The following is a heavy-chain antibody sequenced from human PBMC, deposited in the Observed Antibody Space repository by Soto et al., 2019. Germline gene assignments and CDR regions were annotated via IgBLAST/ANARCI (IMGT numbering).Heavy chain of an antibody. D-gene: IGHD6-13*01. CDR3: AREGIAAALDY. Sequence: EVQLVESGGGLVKPGGSLRLSCAASGSTSSSYSMNWVRQAPGKGLEWVSSISSSSSYIYYADSVKGRFTISRDNAKNSLYLQVNSLRAEDTAVYYCAREGIAAALDYWGQGTLVTVSS. V-gene: IGHV3-21*01. CDR1: GSTSSSYS. J-gene: IGHJ4*02. CDR2: ISSSSSYI.